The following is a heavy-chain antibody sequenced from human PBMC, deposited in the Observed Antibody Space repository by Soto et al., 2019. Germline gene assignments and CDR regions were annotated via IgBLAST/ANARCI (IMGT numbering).Heavy chain of an antibody. Sequence: SETLSLTCTVSGGSISSYYWSWIRQPPGKGLEWIGYIYYSGSTNYNPSLKSRVTISVDTSKNQFSLKLSSVTAADTAVYYCARLSLGAERDYSHSYVRAFWAQGPTVPVSS. CDR2: IYYSGST. CDR1: GGSISSYY. V-gene: IGHV4-59*01. J-gene: IGHJ6*02. D-gene: IGHD3-16*01. CDR3: ARLSLGAERDYSHSYVRAF.